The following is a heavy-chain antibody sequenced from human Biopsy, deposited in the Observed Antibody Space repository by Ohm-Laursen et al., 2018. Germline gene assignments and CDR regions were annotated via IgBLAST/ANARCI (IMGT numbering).Heavy chain of an antibody. CDR2: IYYSGST. J-gene: IGHJ4*02. Sequence: SQTLSLTCTVSGGSIYNFFWSWIRQPPGKGLEWIGYIYYSGSTNFNPSLKSRVTISVDTSKNQFSLKLSSVTAADTAGYYCARGQALKSFDYWGQGTLVTVSS. CDR3: ARGQALKSFDY. V-gene: IGHV4-59*08. CDR1: GGSIYNFF.